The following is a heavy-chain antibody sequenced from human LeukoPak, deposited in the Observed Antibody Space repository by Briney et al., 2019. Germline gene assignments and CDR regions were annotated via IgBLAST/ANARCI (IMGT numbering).Heavy chain of an antibody. CDR3: ASIQDWKFDY. Sequence: GGSLRLSCAASGFTFSSYSMNWVRQAPGKGLEWDSSISSSSSYIYYADSVKGRFTISRDNAKNSLDLQMNSLRAEDTAVYYCASIQDWKFDYWGQGTLVTVSS. J-gene: IGHJ4*02. D-gene: IGHD1-1*01. CDR2: ISSSSSYI. CDR1: GFTFSSYS. V-gene: IGHV3-21*01.